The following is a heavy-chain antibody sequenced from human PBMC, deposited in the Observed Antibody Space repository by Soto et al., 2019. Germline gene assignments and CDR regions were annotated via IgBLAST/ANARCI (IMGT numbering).Heavy chain of an antibody. D-gene: IGHD2-8*02. Sequence: GGSLRLSCAASGFTFDEYSMHWVRHAPGKGLEWVAGISWKSATRGYADSVKGRFTIAIDNAKNSLYLQMNRLRPEDTTFYYCAKGHEVLVHPFFDYWGQGNLVTVSS. V-gene: IGHV3-9*01. J-gene: IGHJ4*02. CDR2: ISWKSATR. CDR3: AKGHEVLVHPFFDY. CDR1: GFTFDEYS.